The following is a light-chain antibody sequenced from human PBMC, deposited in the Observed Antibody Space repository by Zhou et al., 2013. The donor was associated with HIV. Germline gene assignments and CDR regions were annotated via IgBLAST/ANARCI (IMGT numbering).Light chain of an antibody. J-gene: IGKJ4*01. Sequence: EIALTQSPGTLSLSPGERATLSCRASQSIGSGDLAWYQQKPGQAPRLLIYDASNRATGIPARFSGSGSGTDFTLTISSLEPEDFAVYYCQQRSNWRVTFGGGTKVEIK. CDR1: QSIGSGD. CDR3: QQRSNWRVT. V-gene: IGKV3-11*01. CDR2: DAS.